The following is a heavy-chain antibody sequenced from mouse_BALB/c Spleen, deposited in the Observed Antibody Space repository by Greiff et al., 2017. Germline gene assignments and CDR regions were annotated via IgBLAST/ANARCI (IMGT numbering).Heavy chain of an antibody. J-gene: IGHJ2*01. CDR2: IHYSGST. D-gene: IGHD2-12*01. CDR3: ARGNSILAPFDY. V-gene: IGHV3-1*02. Sequence: EVKLMESGPDLVKPSQSLSLTCTVTGYSITSGYSWHWIRQFPGNKLEWMGYIHYSGSTNYNPSLKSRISITRDTSRNQFFLQLNSVTTEDTATYYCARGNSILAPFDYWGQGTTLTVSA. CDR1: GYSITSGYS.